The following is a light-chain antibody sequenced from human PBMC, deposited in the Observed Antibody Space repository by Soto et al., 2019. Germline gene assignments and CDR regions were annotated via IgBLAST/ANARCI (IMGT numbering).Light chain of an antibody. Sequence: EIVMTQSPATLSVSPGDGATLSCRASQSVSTNLAWYQQKPGQPPRLLIYAASTRATGVPARFSGSGSGTEFTLTISSLQSEDFAVYFCQQYNKWPPYTFGQGTKVDIK. J-gene: IGKJ2*01. V-gene: IGKV3-15*01. CDR3: QQYNKWPPYT. CDR1: QSVSTN. CDR2: AAS.